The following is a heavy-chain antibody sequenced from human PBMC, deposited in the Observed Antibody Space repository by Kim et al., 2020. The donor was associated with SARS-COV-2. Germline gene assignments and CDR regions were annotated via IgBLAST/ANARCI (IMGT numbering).Heavy chain of an antibody. J-gene: IGHJ3*02. D-gene: IGHD3-22*01. CDR3: ARITRYYYDSSGYPDAFDI. CDR2: ISSSGSTI. CDR1: GFTFSSYE. V-gene: IGHV3-48*03. Sequence: GGSLRLSCVASGFTFSSYEMNWVRQAPGKGLEWVSYISSSGSTIYYADSVKGRFTISRDNAKNSLYLQMNSLRAEDTAVYYCARITRYYYDSSGYPDAFDIWGQGTMVTVSS.